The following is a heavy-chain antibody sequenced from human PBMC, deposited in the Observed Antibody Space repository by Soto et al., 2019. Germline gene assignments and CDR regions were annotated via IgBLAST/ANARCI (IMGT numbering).Heavy chain of an antibody. CDR2: VSKSDYT. J-gene: IGHJ4*02. V-gene: IGHV3-21*01. CDR3: AREDSIIIPAVADF. CDR1: GFTFTNCG. Sequence: GGSLRLSCAVSGFTFTNCGINWVRQAPGKGLEWVSSVSKSDYTYYSDSVKGRFTISRDNAKNSVSLQMNNLRAEDTAVYYCAREDSIIIPAVADFWGQGTLVTVSS. D-gene: IGHD6-19*01.